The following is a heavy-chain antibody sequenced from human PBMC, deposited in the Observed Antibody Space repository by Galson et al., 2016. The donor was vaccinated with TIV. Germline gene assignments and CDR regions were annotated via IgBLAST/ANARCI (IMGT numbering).Heavy chain of an antibody. Sequence: VKVSCKVSGHNFTGYYMHWMQQAPGKGFEWMGHVDPEDGKTKYAAKFQGRVTMTADTSTDTAYMELSYLRSEDTAIYYCTTVRLRGSGGMDVWGQGTTVIVSS. CDR3: TTVRLRGSGGMDV. V-gene: IGHV1-69-2*01. J-gene: IGHJ6*02. D-gene: IGHD2-8*01. CDR2: VDPEDGKT. CDR1: GHNFTGYY.